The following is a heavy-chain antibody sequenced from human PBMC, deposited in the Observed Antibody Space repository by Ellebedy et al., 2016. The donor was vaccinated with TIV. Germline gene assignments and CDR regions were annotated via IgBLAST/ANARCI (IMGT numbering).Heavy chain of an antibody. J-gene: IGHJ5*02. D-gene: IGHD1-14*01. CDR2: ISGSGGST. Sequence: GESLKISXAASGFTFSSYAMSWVRQAPGKGLEWVSAISGSGGSTYYADSVKGRFTISRDNSKNTLYLQMNSLRAEDTAVYYCAKDLGMSGRFDPWGQGTLVTVSS. V-gene: IGHV3-23*01. CDR3: AKDLGMSGRFDP. CDR1: GFTFSSYA.